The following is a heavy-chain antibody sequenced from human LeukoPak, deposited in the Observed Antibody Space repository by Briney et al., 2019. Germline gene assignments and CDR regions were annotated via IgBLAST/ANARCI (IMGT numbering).Heavy chain of an antibody. V-gene: IGHV3-7*03. CDR1: GFTFSSYW. J-gene: IGHJ4*02. CDR2: IKQDGSEK. CDR3: ANVRYKYGKDY. D-gene: IGHD5-18*01. Sequence: GGSLRLSCAASGFTFSSYWMSWVRRAPGKGLEWVANIKQDGSEKYYVDSVKGRFTISRDNAKNSLYLQMNSLRAEDTAVYYCANVRYKYGKDYWGQGTLVTVSS.